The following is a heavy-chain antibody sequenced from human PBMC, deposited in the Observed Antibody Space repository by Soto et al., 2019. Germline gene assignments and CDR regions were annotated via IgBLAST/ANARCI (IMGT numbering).Heavy chain of an antibody. Sequence: ASVKVSCKASGYTFTSYGISWVRQAPGQGLEWMGWISAYNGNTNYAQKLQGRVTMTTDTSTSTAYTELRSLRSDDTAVYYCAIDESIATADAFDIWGQGTMVTVSS. CDR2: ISAYNGNT. V-gene: IGHV1-18*01. J-gene: IGHJ3*02. D-gene: IGHD6-25*01. CDR3: AIDESIATADAFDI. CDR1: GYTFTSYG.